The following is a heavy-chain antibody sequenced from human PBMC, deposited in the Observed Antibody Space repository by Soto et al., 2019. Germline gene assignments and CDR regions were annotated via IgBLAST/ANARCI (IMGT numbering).Heavy chain of an antibody. V-gene: IGHV2-5*02. CDR1: GFSPSTSGVG. CDR2: IYWDDDK. Sequence: QITLKESGPTLVKPTQTLTLTCTFSGFSPSTSGVGVGWIRQPPGKALEWLALIYWDDDKRYSPSLKSRLTITKDTSKNQVVLTMTNMDPVDTATYYCARQAHEVVVVPAAMRYWFDPWGQGTLVTVSS. CDR3: ARQAHEVVVVPAAMRYWFDP. D-gene: IGHD2-2*01. J-gene: IGHJ5*02.